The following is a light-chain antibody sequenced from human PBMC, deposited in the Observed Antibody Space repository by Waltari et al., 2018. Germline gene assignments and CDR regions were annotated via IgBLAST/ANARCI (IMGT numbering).Light chain of an antibody. Sequence: QSALTQPPSASGSPGQSVTISCTGTSSDVGGYNYVSWYQQHPGKAPNPLICEFRQRPPAVPDGGSGSRPGNTAPLAVSGLQAEDEADYYCQSFDSSLSHWVFGGGTKLTVL. CDR2: EFR. J-gene: IGLJ3*02. V-gene: IGLV2-8*01. CDR1: SSDVGGYNY. CDR3: QSFDSSLSHWV.